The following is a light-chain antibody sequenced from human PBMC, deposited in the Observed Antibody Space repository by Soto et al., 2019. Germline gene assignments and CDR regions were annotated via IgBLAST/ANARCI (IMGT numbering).Light chain of an antibody. CDR3: QSYDSSLSGVV. CDR1: SSNIGAGYD. J-gene: IGLJ2*01. CDR2: GNS. Sequence: QSVLTQPPSVSGAPGQRVTISCTGRSSNIGAGYDVHWYQQLPGTAPKLLIYGNSNQPSGVPDRFSGSKSGTSASLAITGLQAEDEAEYYCQSYDSSLSGVVFGGGTKLTVL. V-gene: IGLV1-40*01.